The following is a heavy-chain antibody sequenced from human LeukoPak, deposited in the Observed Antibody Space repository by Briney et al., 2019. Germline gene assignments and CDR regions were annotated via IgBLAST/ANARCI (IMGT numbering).Heavy chain of an antibody. J-gene: IGHJ4*02. CDR2: INPNSGGT. D-gene: IGHD6-13*01. V-gene: IGHV1-2*02. CDR1: GYTFTGYY. Sequence: ASVKVSCKASGYTFTGYYMHWVRQAPGQGLEWMGWINPNSGGTNYAQKFQGRVTMTRDTSISTAYMELSRLRSDDTAVYYCAREGGVIFRQQLDPQVDYWGQGTLVTVSS. CDR3: AREGGVIFRQQLDPQVDY.